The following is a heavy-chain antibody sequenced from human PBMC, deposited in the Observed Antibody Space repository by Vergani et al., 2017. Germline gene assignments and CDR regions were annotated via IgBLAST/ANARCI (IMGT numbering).Heavy chain of an antibody. V-gene: IGHV1-69*01. D-gene: IGHD3-3*01. CDR1: GGTFSSYA. J-gene: IGHJ6*03. Sequence: QVQLVQSGAEVKKPGSSVKVSCKASGGTFSSYAISWVRQAPGQGLEWMGGIIPIFGTANDAQKFQGRVTITADESTSTAYMELSSLRSEDTAVYYCARVVGDVLRFVSYYFMDVWGKGTTVTVSS. CDR2: IIPIFGTA. CDR3: ARVVGDVLRFVSYYFMDV.